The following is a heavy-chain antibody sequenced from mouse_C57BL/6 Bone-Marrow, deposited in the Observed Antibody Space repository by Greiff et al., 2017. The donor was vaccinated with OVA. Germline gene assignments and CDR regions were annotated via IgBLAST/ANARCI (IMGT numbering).Heavy chain of an antibody. Sequence: VKLVESGAELMKPGASVKLSCKATGYTFTGYWIEWVKQRPGHGLEWIGEILPGSGSTNYNEKFKGKATFTADTSTNTAYMQLSSLTTEDNAVYYCAKDCSSGCPFAYWGQGTLVTVSA. V-gene: IGHV1-9*01. CDR3: AKDCSSGCPFAY. D-gene: IGHD1-1*01. CDR2: ILPGSGST. J-gene: IGHJ3*01. CDR1: GYTFTGYW.